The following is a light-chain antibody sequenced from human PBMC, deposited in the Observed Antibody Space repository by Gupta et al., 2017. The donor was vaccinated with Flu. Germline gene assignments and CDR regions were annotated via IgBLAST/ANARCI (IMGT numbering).Light chain of an antibody. CDR3: QQPINGHPMCT. Sequence: EIVLTQSPATLSFSPGERATLSCRASQSVSSYLDWYQQKPGQAPMRRIYAASNMPKGSNDNCSGSGVGADVNLTINSRDQEDFEVYYCQQPINGHPMCTFGQGTKMDIK. J-gene: IGKJ2*02. CDR2: AAS. CDR1: QSVSSY. V-gene: IGKV3-11*01.